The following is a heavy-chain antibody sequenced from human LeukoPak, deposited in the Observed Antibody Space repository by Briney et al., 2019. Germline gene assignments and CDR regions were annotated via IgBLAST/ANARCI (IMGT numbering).Heavy chain of an antibody. CDR2: ISSTSPRAI. Sequence: GGSLRLSCAASGFTFSDYYMSWIRQAPGKGLEWVSLISSTSPRAISYGDSVKGRFTTSRDDAKDSLFLQMNNLRVEDTAMYYCAGHARGSYLVYWGQGILVTVSA. CDR1: GFTFSDYY. V-gene: IGHV3-11*01. J-gene: IGHJ4*02. CDR3: AGHARGSYLVY. D-gene: IGHD6-6*01.